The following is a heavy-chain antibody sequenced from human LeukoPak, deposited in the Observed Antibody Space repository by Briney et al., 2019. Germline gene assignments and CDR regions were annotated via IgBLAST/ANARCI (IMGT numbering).Heavy chain of an antibody. CDR1: GGSNSNYY. D-gene: IGHD2-15*01. J-gene: IGHJ4*02. CDR3: ARGVVAAPQTFDY. CDR2: IYYSGTT. Sequence: SETLSLTCTVSGGSNSNYYWSWIRQPPGKGLEWIGYIYYSGTTNYNPSLKSRVTISVDTSKNQFSLKLSSVTAADTAVYYCARGVVAAPQTFDYWGQGTLVAVSS. V-gene: IGHV4-59*01.